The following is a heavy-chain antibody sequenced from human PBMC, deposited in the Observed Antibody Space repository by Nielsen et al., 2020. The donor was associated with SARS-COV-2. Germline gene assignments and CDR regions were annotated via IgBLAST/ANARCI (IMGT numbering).Heavy chain of an antibody. D-gene: IGHD3-22*01. CDR1: GFTFDDYG. Sequence: GGSLRLSCAASGFTFDDYGMSGVSQAPGEGLEWVYGINWNGGSTGYADSVKGRFTISRDNAKNSLYLQMNSLRAEDTALYYCAKAQAYDTTGYYSITYYFDYWGQGTLVTVSS. J-gene: IGHJ4*02. CDR3: AKAQAYDTTGYYSITYYFDY. CDR2: INWNGGST. V-gene: IGHV3-20*04.